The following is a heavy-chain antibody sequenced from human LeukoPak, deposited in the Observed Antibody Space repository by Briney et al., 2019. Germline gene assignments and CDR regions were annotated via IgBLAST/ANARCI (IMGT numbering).Heavy chain of an antibody. Sequence: PGGSLRLSCAASGFAFSSYAMSWVRQAPGKGLEWVSAISGSGGSTYYADSVKGRFTISRDNSKNTLYLQMNSLRAEDTAVYYCAKGVSGWPNYFDYWGQGTLVTVSS. CDR2: ISGSGGST. D-gene: IGHD6-19*01. CDR3: AKGVSGWPNYFDY. J-gene: IGHJ4*02. V-gene: IGHV3-23*01. CDR1: GFAFSSYA.